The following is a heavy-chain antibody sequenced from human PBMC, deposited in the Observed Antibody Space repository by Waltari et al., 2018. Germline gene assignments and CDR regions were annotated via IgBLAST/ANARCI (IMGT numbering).Heavy chain of an antibody. CDR1: GGPFSSYA. Sequence: QVQLVQSGAEVKKPVSSVKVSCKASGGPFSSYAISWLRRAPGHGLEWMGRSMPSFCTVNNAQKLQGNANITADESTITADMELSSLRSEEKAVYDCERGPPCNICVEGYNWFDPWGQGTLVTVSS. D-gene: IGHD2-21*01. J-gene: IGHJ5*02. CDR3: ERGPPCNICVEGYNWFDP. CDR2: SMPSFCTV. V-gene: IGHV1-69*18.